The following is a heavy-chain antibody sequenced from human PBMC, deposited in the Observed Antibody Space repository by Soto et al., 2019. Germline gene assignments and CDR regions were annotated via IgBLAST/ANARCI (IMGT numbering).Heavy chain of an antibody. D-gene: IGHD3-9*01. Sequence: EVQLVESGGGLVKPGGSLRLSCAASGFTFSNAWMNWVRQAPGKGLEWVGRIKSKTDGGTTDYAAPVKGRFTISRDDSKNTLYLQMNSLKTEDTAVYYCTTDSLARRTYYDILTGRGDAFDIWGQGTMVTVSS. CDR2: IKSKTDGGTT. CDR1: GFTFSNAW. V-gene: IGHV3-15*07. J-gene: IGHJ3*02. CDR3: TTDSLARRTYYDILTGRGDAFDI.